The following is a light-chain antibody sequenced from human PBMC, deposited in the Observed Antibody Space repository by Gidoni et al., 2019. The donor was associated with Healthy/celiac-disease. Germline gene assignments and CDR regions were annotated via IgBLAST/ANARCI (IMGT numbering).Light chain of an antibody. Sequence: DIHLTPSPSSLSASVGDRVTIPCRASQSISSYVNWYQQKPGKAPKLLIDAASSLKSGVPSRFSGRGSGKDCTITISRLQNEDFANYYCQQSYSTPWTFGQGTKVEIK. V-gene: IGKV1-39*01. CDR2: AAS. CDR1: QSISSY. J-gene: IGKJ1*01. CDR3: QQSYSTPWT.